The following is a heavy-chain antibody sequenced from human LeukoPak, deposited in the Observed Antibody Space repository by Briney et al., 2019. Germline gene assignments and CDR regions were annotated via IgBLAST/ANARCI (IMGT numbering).Heavy chain of an antibody. CDR2: IYYSGST. CDR1: GGSISSYY. Sequence: SETLSLTCTVSGGSISSYYWSWIRQPPGKGLEWIGYIYYSGSTNYNPSLKSRVTISVDTSKNQFSLKLSSVTAADTAVYYCARAACSSTSCYYFDYWGQGTLVTVSS. D-gene: IGHD2-2*01. V-gene: IGHV4-59*12. CDR3: ARAACSSTSCYYFDY. J-gene: IGHJ4*02.